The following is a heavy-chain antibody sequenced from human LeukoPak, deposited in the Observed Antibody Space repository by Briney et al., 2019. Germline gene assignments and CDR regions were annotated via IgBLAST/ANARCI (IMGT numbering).Heavy chain of an antibody. D-gene: IGHD2-2*01. J-gene: IGHJ6*02. V-gene: IGHV5-51*01. CDR1: GYSFTSHW. CDR3: ARLGYCSSPSCYYGMDV. Sequence: GESLKISCKGSGYSFTSHWIGWVRQMPGKGLEWMGIIYPGDPDTRYSPSFQGQVTISADKSISTAYLQWSSLKASDTAIYYCARLGYCSSPSCYYGMDVWGQGTTVTVSS. CDR2: IYPGDPDT.